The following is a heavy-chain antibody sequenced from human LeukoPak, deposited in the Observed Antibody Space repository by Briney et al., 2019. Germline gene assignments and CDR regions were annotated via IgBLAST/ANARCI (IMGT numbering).Heavy chain of an antibody. CDR2: ISGSGDAT. Sequence: GGSLRLSCVASGFPFTSYGMSWVRQAPGKRLEWVSGISGSGDATYYADSVKGRFTISKDNAKNTVYLQMNNLRAEDTAVYYCVSFYEAYWGRGTLVTVSS. CDR3: VSFYEAY. D-gene: IGHD2/OR15-2a*01. V-gene: IGHV3-23*01. CDR1: GFPFTSYG. J-gene: IGHJ4*02.